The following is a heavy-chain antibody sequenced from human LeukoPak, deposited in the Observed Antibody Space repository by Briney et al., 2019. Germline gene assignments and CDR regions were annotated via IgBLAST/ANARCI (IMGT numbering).Heavy chain of an antibody. V-gene: IGHV4-31*03. CDR1: GVSVSDGRYY. CDR2: KYYSGSA. J-gene: IGHJ3*02. Sequence: SPTLSLTCNVSGVSVSDGRYYWTWIRQHPGKGLEGIGYKYYSGSAKYNPSLKSRLTISIDTSKNQFSLQLSSVTAADTATYYCATPYCSGISCLDVFNMWGQGTRVTVSS. D-gene: IGHD2-2*01. CDR3: ATPYCSGISCLDVFNM.